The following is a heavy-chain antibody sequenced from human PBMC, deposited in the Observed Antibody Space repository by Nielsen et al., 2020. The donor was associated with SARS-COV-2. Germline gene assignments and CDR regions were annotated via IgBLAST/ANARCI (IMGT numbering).Heavy chain of an antibody. J-gene: IGHJ6*02. D-gene: IGHD3-10*01. V-gene: IGHV4-59*01. CDR3: ARDRWFGELLNGMDV. CDR2: IYYSGST. Sequence: RQAPGKGLEWIGYIYYSGSTNSNPSLKSRVTISVDTSKNQFSLKLSSVTAADTAVYYCARDRWFGELLNGMDVWGQGTTVTVSS.